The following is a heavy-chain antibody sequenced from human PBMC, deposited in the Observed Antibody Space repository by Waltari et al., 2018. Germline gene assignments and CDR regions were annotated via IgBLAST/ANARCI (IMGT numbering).Heavy chain of an antibody. J-gene: IGHJ4*02. CDR3: ARDGDRNYDY. CDR1: GFTFSEYW. CDR2: IKTDGSEE. Sequence: EVQLVESGGGLVQPGGSLRLSCSTSGFTFSEYWMTRVRQDPGKGLEWVDNIKTDGSEEYYTDSVKGRFIISRDNAKNSLFLQMDSLRVEDTAVYYCARDGDRNYDYWGQGTLVTVSS. D-gene: IGHD1-7*01. V-gene: IGHV3-7*01.